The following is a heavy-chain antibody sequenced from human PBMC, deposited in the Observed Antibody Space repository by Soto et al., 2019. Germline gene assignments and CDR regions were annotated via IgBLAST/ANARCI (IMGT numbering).Heavy chain of an antibody. CDR1: VGTFSSYA. V-gene: IGHV1-69*06. J-gene: IGHJ4*02. CDR3: AADRSFWSGRGAPSVDY. D-gene: IGHD3-3*01. Sequence: SVKVSCKASVGTFSSYAISWVRQAPGQGLEWMGGIIPIIGTANYAQKFQGRVTITADMSTSTAYMELSSLRSEDTAVYYCAADRSFWSGRGAPSVDYWGQGTLVTVSS. CDR2: IIPIIGTA.